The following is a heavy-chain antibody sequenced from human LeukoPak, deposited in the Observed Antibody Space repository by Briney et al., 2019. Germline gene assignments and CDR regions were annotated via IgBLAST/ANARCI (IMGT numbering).Heavy chain of an antibody. CDR2: IKSKPDGGTI. D-gene: IGHD6-25*01. J-gene: IGHJ4*02. CDR1: GFTFSDAW. CDR3: TTVGSARNXDY. Sequence: GGSLRLSCAASGFTFSDAWMTWVRQAPGKGLEWVGRIKSKPDGGTIDYAAPVKGRFTISRDDSKDTLYLQMNSLKIKDAAVYYCTTVGSARNXDYWGQGTLVTVSS. V-gene: IGHV3-15*01.